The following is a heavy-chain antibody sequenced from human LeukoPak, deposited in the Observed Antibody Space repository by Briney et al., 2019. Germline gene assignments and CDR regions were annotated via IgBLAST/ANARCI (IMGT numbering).Heavy chain of an antibody. V-gene: IGHV3-72*01. CDR2: SRNKANSYST. Sequence: PGGSLRLSCAASGFIFSDYYMDWVRQAPGKGLEWVGRSRNKANSYSTEYAASVKGRFTISRGESKNLLYLQMNSLKMEDTAVYYCARGYKSFDNWGQGTLVTVSS. CDR3: ARGYKSFDN. D-gene: IGHD5-24*01. CDR1: GFIFSDYY. J-gene: IGHJ4*02.